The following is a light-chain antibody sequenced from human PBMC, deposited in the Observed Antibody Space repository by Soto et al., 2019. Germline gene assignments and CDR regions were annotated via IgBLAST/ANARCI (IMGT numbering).Light chain of an antibody. Sequence: EIVLTQSPATLSLSPGERATLSCRASQSVSSYFAWYQQKPGQAPRLLIYDASNRATGIPARFSGSGSGTDFTLPISTLEPEDFAIYYCQQRGTWPLTFGKGTKV. CDR3: QQRGTWPLT. J-gene: IGKJ1*01. V-gene: IGKV3-11*01. CDR2: DAS. CDR1: QSVSSY.